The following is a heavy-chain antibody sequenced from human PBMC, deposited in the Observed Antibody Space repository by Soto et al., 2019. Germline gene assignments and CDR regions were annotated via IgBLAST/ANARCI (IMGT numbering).Heavy chain of an antibody. V-gene: IGHV4-39*01. CDR3: ARLTGRFPDLYYYYYMDV. D-gene: IGHD3-3*01. CDR2: IYYSGST. CDR1: GGSISSSSYY. J-gene: IGHJ6*03. Sequence: SETLSLTCTVSGGSISSSSYYWGWIRQPPGKGLEWIGSIYYSGSTYYNPSLKSRVTISVDTSKNQFSLKLSSVTAADTAVYYCARLTGRFPDLYYYYYMDVWGKGTTVTVSS.